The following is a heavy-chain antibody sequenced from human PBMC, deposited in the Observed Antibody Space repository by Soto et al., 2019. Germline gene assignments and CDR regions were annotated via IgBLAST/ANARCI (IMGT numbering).Heavy chain of an antibody. D-gene: IGHD3-16*01. V-gene: IGHV3-30*18. J-gene: IGHJ4*02. CDR1: GFTFSSYG. Sequence: ESGGGVVQPGRSLRLSCAASGFTFSSYGMHWVRQAPGKGLEWVAVISYDGSNKYYADSVKGRFTISRDNSKNTLYLQMNSLRAEDTAVYYCAKVALSIEKSVGYFDYWGQGTLVTVSS. CDR2: ISYDGSNK. CDR3: AKVALSIEKSVGYFDY.